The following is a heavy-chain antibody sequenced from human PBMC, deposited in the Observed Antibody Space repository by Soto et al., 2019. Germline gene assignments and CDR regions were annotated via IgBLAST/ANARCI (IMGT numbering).Heavy chain of an antibody. CDR3: ARGDGDWTYFDY. V-gene: IGHV3-33*01. Sequence: AGGSLRLSCAASGFTFSSYGIHWVRQAPGKGLEWVAVIWYDGSNKYYADSVKGRFTISRDNSKNTLYLQMNSLRAEDTAVYYCARGDGDWTYFDYWGQGTLVTVSS. D-gene: IGHD4-17*01. CDR2: IWYDGSNK. J-gene: IGHJ4*02. CDR1: GFTFSSYG.